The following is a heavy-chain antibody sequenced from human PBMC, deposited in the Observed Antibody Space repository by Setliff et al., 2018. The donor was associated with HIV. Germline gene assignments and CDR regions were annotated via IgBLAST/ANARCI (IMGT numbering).Heavy chain of an antibody. J-gene: IGHJ5*02. CDR1: GGTFSSYT. D-gene: IGHD6-13*01. CDR2: IIPPLGIE. Sequence: SVKVSCKASGGTFSSYTISWVRQAPGQGLEWMGGIIPPLGIENYAQKFQGRVTITADKSTSTAYMELSSLRSEDTAVYYCARLRRGIAAAGTLVWFDPWGQGTLVTVSS. V-gene: IGHV1-69*10. CDR3: ARLRRGIAAAGTLVWFDP.